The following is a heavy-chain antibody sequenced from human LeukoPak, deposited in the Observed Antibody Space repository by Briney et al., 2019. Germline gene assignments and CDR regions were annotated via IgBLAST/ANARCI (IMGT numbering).Heavy chain of an antibody. Sequence: SQTLSLTCAISGDSVSSKSSAWNWIRQSPSRGLEWLVRTYYRYKWNNHYAVSVKSQITINADTSKNQFSLQLNSVTPEDTAVYYCARNSADLDYWGRGILVTVSS. CDR3: ARNSADLDY. V-gene: IGHV6-1*01. D-gene: IGHD1-26*01. CDR2: TYYRYKWNN. J-gene: IGHJ4*02. CDR1: GDSVSSKSSA.